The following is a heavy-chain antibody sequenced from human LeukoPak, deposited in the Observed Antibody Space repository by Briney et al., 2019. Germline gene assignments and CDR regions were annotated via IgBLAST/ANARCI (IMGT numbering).Heavy chain of an antibody. Sequence: SETLSLTCTVSGGSISSYYWGWIRQPPGKGLEWIGYIYYSGSTNYNPSLKSRVTISVDTSKNQFSLKLSSVTAADTAVYYCARGVPPYGSGSYYFDYWGQGTLVTVSS. CDR2: IYYSGST. CDR3: ARGVPPYGSGSYYFDY. J-gene: IGHJ4*02. D-gene: IGHD3-10*01. V-gene: IGHV4-59*12. CDR1: GGSISSYY.